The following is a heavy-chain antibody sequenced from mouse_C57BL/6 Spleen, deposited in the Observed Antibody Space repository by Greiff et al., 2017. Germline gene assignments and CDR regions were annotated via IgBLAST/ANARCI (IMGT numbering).Heavy chain of an antibody. Sequence: EVKLVESGGDLVKPGGSLKLSCAASGFTFSSYGMSWVRQTPDKRLEWVATISSGGSYTYYPDSVKGRFTISRDNAKNTLYLQMSSLKSEDTAMYYCARSYYYGTPYARDYWGQGTSVTVSS. V-gene: IGHV5-6*01. CDR3: ARSYYYGTPYARDY. CDR1: GFTFSSYG. D-gene: IGHD1-1*01. J-gene: IGHJ4*01. CDR2: ISSGGSYT.